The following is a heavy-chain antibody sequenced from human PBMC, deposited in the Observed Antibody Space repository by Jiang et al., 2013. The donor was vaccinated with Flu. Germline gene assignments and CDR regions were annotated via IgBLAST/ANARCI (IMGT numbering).Heavy chain of an antibody. CDR3: ARHNSSGSDY. J-gene: IGHJ4*02. Sequence: PGKGLEWMGIIYPGDSDTRYSPSFQGQVTISADKSISTAYLQWSSLKASDTAMYYCARHNSSGSDYWGQGTLVTVSS. D-gene: IGHD3-22*01. CDR2: IYPGDSDT. V-gene: IGHV5-51*01.